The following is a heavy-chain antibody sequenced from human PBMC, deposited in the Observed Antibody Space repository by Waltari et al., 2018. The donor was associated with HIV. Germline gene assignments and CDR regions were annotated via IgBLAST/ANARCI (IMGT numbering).Heavy chain of an antibody. CDR1: GFSLSTSGVG. J-gene: IGHJ4*02. CDR3: AHIRYYYDSSGYPDY. D-gene: IGHD3-22*01. V-gene: IGHV2-5*01. CDR2: LYWNDDK. Sequence: QITLKESGPTLVKPTQTLTLTCSFSGFSLSTSGVGVGWIRQPPGKALEWLALLYWNDDKRYSPSLKSSLTITKDTSKNQVVLTMTSMDPVDTATYYCAHIRYYYDSSGYPDYWGQGTLVTVSS.